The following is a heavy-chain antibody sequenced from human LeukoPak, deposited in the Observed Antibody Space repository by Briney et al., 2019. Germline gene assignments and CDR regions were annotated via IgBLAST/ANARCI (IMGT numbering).Heavy chain of an antibody. J-gene: IGHJ4*02. D-gene: IGHD4-17*01. Sequence: GGSLRLSCAASGFTFSSYSMNWVRQAPGKGLEWVSYISSSSSTIYYADSVKGRFTISRDNAKNSLYLQMNSLGDEDTAVYYCARDMMTTVTLSDYWGQGTLVTVSS. CDR1: GFTFSSYS. CDR2: ISSSSSTI. CDR3: ARDMMTTVTLSDY. V-gene: IGHV3-48*02.